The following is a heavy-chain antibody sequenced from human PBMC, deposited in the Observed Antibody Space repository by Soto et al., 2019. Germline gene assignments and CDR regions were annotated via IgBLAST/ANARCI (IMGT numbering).Heavy chain of an antibody. CDR2: IYYTGTT. CDR3: ARAGRDYRSSN. J-gene: IGHJ4*02. CDR1: GDSITTNDNY. V-gene: IGHV4-30-4*08. D-gene: IGHD4-4*01. Sequence: QVQLQESGPGLVKPSQTLSLTCTVSGDSITTNDNYWTWIRQPPGKGLEWIGYIYYTGTTSYNPSVRSRVTILLATSRNQFSLRLTSVSAADTAVYYCARAGRDYRSSNWGQGTLVIVSS.